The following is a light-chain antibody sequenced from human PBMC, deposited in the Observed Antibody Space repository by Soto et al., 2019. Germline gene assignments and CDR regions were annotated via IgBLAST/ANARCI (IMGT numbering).Light chain of an antibody. J-gene: IGKJ1*01. V-gene: IGKV3-20*01. CDR1: QSVSSSS. Sequence: VLTQSPGTLSLSPGERATLSCRASQSVSSSSLAWYQQKPGQAPRLLLYGASSRATGIPDRFSGSGSGADFTLTISRLEPEDVAVFYCQQYETSPWTFGQGTKVEIK. CDR3: QQYETSPWT. CDR2: GAS.